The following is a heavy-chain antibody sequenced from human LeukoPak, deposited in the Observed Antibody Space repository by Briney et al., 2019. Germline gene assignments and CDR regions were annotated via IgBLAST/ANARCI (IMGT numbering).Heavy chain of an antibody. J-gene: IGHJ4*02. V-gene: IGHV4-59*01. Sequence: SETLSLTCTVPGGSISNYFWSWIRQPPGKGLEWIGYVSYSGNTRYNPSLKSRVTISLATSNNQFSLRLTSVTAADTAVYFCARIRDGYNRDAFDFWGQGILVTVSS. CDR3: ARIRDGYNRDAFDF. CDR1: GGSISNYF. CDR2: VSYSGNT. D-gene: IGHD5-24*01.